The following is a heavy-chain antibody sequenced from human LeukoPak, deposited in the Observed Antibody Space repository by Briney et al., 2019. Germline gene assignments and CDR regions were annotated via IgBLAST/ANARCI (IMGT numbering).Heavy chain of an antibody. CDR3: AKTSGSYYEERY. Sequence: GGSLRLSCAASGFTFSSYAMSWVRQAPGKGLEWVSTISSSGGSTYYADSVKGRFTISRDNSKNTLYLQMNSLRAEDTAIYYCAKTSGSYYEERYWGQGTLVTVSS. CDR1: GFTFSSYA. V-gene: IGHV3-23*01. CDR2: ISSSGGST. J-gene: IGHJ4*02. D-gene: IGHD1-26*01.